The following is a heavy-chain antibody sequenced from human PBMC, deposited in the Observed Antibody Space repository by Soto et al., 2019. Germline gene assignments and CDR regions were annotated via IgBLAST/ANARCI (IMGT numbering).Heavy chain of an antibody. Sequence: ASVKVSCKASGGTFSSYAISWVRQAPGQGLEWVGGIIPRFGTANYAQKLQGRVTITADESTSTAYMELSSLRSEDTAMYYCAKVKYDSSGYYRNFDYWGQGTLVTVSS. V-gene: IGHV1-69*13. J-gene: IGHJ4*01. CDR1: GGTFSSYA. D-gene: IGHD3-22*01. CDR2: IIPRFGTA. CDR3: AKVKYDSSGYYRNFDY.